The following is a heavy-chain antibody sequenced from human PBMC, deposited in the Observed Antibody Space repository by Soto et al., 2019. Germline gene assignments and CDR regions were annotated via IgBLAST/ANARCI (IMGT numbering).Heavy chain of an antibody. Sequence: GGSLRLSCSGSGFTFSSYAMHWVRQAPGKGLEYASAISSNGGSTYYADSVKGRFTISRDNSKKTLYLQMTSLRVEDTAVYYCVKGKYSTSGLLDWFDHWGQGTVVTVSS. J-gene: IGHJ5*01. CDR2: ISSNGGST. D-gene: IGHD6-13*01. V-gene: IGHV3-64D*06. CDR3: VKGKYSTSGLLDWFDH. CDR1: GFTFSSYA.